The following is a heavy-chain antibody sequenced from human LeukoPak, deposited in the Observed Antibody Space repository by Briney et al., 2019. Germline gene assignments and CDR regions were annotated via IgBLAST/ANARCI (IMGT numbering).Heavy chain of an antibody. CDR2: ISYDGSNK. Sequence: GGSLRLSCAASGFTFSSYAMHWVRQAPGKGLEWVAVISYDGSNKYYADSVKGRFTISRDNSKNTLYLQMNSLRAEDTAVYYCAKDLGYCSGGSCYTFVYWGQGTLVTVSS. CDR3: AKDLGYCSGGSCYTFVY. J-gene: IGHJ5*01. D-gene: IGHD2-15*01. CDR1: GFTFSSYA. V-gene: IGHV3-30-3*01.